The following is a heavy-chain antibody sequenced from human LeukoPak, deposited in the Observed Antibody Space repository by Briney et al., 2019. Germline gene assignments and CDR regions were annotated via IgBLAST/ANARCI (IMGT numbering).Heavy chain of an antibody. J-gene: IGHJ4*02. CDR2: THDSGNS. CDR3: ARDRSAAPADY. Sequence: SETLSLTCTVSGDFISGYDWNWIRQPPGKGLEWIGYTHDSGNSNYNPSLRSRVTISIDTSKNQFSLKLTSVTAADTAVYYCARDRSAAPADYWGQGTLVTVSS. D-gene: IGHD6-13*01. V-gene: IGHV4-59*01. CDR1: GDFISGYD.